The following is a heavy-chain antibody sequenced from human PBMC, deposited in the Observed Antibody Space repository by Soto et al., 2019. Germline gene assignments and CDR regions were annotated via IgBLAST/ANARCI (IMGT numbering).Heavy chain of an antibody. CDR1: GVSISSGNW. CDR3: ARLVYDTRLDYLYFDF. V-gene: IGHV4-4*02. CDR2: IFHDGTA. D-gene: IGHD3-16*01. Sequence: PWGVLRLSCVASGVSISSGNWWTWVRQSPRKGLEYIGEIFHDGTANYFPSFERRVAMSVDKSKNQFSLKLTSVTAADAAIYYCARLVYDTRLDYLYFDFWGQGAQVTVSS. J-gene: IGHJ4*02.